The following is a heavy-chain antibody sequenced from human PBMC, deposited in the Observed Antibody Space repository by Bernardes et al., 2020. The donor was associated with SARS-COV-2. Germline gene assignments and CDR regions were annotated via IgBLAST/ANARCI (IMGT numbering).Heavy chain of an antibody. Sequence: GWSLRLSCAASGFTFDDYGMSWVRQAPGKGLEWVSGINWNGGSTGYADSVKGRFTISRDNAKNSLYLQMNSLRAEDTALYHCARDLGTLGYCSSTSCPTLSEPHYFDYWGQGTLVTVSS. CDR3: ARDLGTLGYCSSTSCPTLSEPHYFDY. J-gene: IGHJ4*02. CDR1: GFTFDDYG. D-gene: IGHD2-2*01. V-gene: IGHV3-20*01. CDR2: INWNGGST.